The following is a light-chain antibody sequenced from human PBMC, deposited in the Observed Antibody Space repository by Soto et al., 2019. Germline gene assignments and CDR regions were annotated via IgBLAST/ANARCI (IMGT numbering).Light chain of an antibody. J-gene: IGKJ4*01. CDR2: AAS. Sequence: DIQMTQSPSSLSASVGDRVTITCRASQTIDTYLNWFQQRPGKAPRLLIFAASRLQSGVSSRFSGSGSGTDFTLPVSSLQPEDFETYYCQQGYSPVLTFGGGTKVDIK. CDR3: QQGYSPVLT. V-gene: IGKV1-39*01. CDR1: QTIDTY.